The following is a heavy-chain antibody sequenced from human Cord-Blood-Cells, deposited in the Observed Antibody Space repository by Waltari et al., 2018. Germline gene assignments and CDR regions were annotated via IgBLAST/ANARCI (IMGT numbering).Heavy chain of an antibody. CDR2: IKQEGSEK. J-gene: IGHJ4*02. D-gene: IGHD6-13*01. CDR1: GFTFSSYW. CDR3: ARGIAAAGRGNVDY. V-gene: IGHV3-7*04. Sequence: EVQLVESGGGLVQPGGSLRLSCAASGFTFSSYWMSWVRQAPGKGLEWVANIKQEGSEKYYVDSVKGRFTISRDNAKNSLYLQMNSLRAEDTAVYYCARGIAAAGRGNVDYWGQGTLVTVSS.